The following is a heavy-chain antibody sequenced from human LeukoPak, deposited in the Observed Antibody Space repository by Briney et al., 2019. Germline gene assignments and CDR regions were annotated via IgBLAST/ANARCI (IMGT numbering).Heavy chain of an antibody. D-gene: IGHD7-27*01. J-gene: IGHJ6*03. CDR1: GYTFTSYY. CDR3: ARDRIGSNWGYYYYMDV. V-gene: IGHV1-46*01. Sequence: GASVKVSCKASGYTFTSYYMHWVRQAPGQGLEWMGIINPSGGSTSYAQKFQGRVTMTRDMSTSTVYMELSGLRSEDTAVYYCARDRIGSNWGYYYYMDVWGKGTTVTVSS. CDR2: INPSGGST.